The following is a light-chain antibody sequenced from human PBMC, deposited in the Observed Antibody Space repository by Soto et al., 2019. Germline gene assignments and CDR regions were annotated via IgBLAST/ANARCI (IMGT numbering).Light chain of an antibody. J-gene: IGLJ2*01. CDR2: EGT. V-gene: IGLV2-23*01. Sequence: QSALTQPASVSGSPGQLITISCTGSSSDVGSYNLVSWYQQHPGRAPKLMIYEGTKRPSGVSDRFSGSKSGNTASLTISGLQAEDEADYYCCSYAGGVVFGGGTKLTVL. CDR1: SSDVGSYNL. CDR3: CSYAGGVV.